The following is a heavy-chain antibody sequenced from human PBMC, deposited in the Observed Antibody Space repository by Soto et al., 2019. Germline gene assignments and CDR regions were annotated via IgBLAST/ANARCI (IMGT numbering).Heavy chain of an antibody. D-gene: IGHD2-2*02. CDR1: GYTFTSYY. CDR3: ARGLIVVVPAAIHGDYFDY. J-gene: IGHJ4*02. CDR2: INPSGGST. Sequence: GESVRVSCKASGYTFTSYYMHWVRQAPGQGLEWMGIINPSGGSTSYAQKFQGRVTMTRDTSTSTVYMELSSLRSEDTAVYYCARGLIVVVPAAIHGDYFDYWGQGTLVTVSS. V-gene: IGHV1-46*01.